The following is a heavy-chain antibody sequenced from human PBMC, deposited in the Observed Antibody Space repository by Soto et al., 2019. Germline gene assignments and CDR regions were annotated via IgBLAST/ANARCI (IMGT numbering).Heavy chain of an antibody. D-gene: IGHD3-3*01. CDR1: GFTFSSYE. J-gene: IGHJ4*02. CDR3: ARDGITISAYAYYFDY. V-gene: IGHV3-48*03. CDR2: ISSSGSTI. Sequence: GSLRLSCAASGFTFSSYEMNWVRQAPGKGLEWVSYISSSGSTIYYADSVKGRFTISRDNAKNSLYLQMNSLRAEDTAVYYCARDGITISAYAYYFDYWGQGTLVTVSS.